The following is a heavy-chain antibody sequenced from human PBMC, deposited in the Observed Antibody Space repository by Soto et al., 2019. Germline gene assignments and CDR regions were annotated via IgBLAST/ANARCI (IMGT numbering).Heavy chain of an antibody. CDR1: GYTFTSYG. CDR2: INAGNGNT. D-gene: IGHD3-22*01. J-gene: IGHJ6*02. Sequence: ASEKVSCKASGYTFTSYGIHWVRQAPGQRLEWTGWINAGNGNTKYSEKLQGRVTITRDTSASTAYLELSSLRSENTAVYYCARVPNDSSAYYHHYYYGMDVWGQGTTVTV. V-gene: IGHV1-3*01. CDR3: ARVPNDSSAYYHHYYYGMDV.